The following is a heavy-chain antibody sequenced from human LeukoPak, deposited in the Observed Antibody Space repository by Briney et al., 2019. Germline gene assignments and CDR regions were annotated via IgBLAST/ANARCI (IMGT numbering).Heavy chain of an antibody. Sequence: GGSLRLSCAASGFTFSSYAMHWVRQAPGKGLVWVSRVAADGSSTYYADYVRGRFTVSRDNARNSLYLQMSSLRAEDTAIYYCARDTGIREAFDIWGRGTMVTVSS. CDR1: GFTFSSYA. J-gene: IGHJ3*02. D-gene: IGHD3-10*01. CDR2: VAADGSST. V-gene: IGHV3-74*01. CDR3: ARDTGIREAFDI.